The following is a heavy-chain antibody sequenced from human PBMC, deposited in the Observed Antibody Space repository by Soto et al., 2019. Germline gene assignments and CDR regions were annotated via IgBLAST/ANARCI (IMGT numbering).Heavy chain of an antibody. CDR2: IYYSGST. D-gene: IGHD3-10*01. Sequence: SETLSLTCTVSGGSISSSSYYWGWIRQPPGKGLEWIGSIYYSGSTYYSPSLKSRVTISVDTSKNQFSLKLSSVTAADTAVYYCVIQGNVLLWFGEPRGAFDIWGQGTMVTVSS. CDR1: GGSISSSSYY. J-gene: IGHJ3*02. CDR3: VIQGNVLLWFGEPRGAFDI. V-gene: IGHV4-39*01.